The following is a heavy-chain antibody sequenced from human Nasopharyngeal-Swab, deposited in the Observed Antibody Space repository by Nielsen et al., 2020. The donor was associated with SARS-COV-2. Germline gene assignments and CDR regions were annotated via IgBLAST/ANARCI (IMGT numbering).Heavy chain of an antibody. V-gene: IGHV4-34*01. Sequence: SETLSLTCAVYGGSFSGYYWSWIRQPPRKGLEWIGEINHSGSTNYNPSLKSRVTISVDTSKNQFSLKLSSVTAADTAVYYCARQEEGGSNWGQGTLVTVSS. J-gene: IGHJ4*02. CDR2: INHSGST. CDR3: ARQEEGGSN. D-gene: IGHD1-26*01. CDR1: GGSFSGYY.